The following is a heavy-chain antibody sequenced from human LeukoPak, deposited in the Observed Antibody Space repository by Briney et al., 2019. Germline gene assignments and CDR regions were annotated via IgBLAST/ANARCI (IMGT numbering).Heavy chain of an antibody. J-gene: IGHJ6*02. CDR3: ARGTSYSSSWYCVDYYYYGMDV. D-gene: IGHD6-13*01. V-gene: IGHV1-46*01. CDR2: INPSGGST. CDR1: GYTFTSYY. Sequence: ASVKVSCKASGYTFTSYYMHWVRQAPGQGLEWMGIINPSGGSTSYEQKFQGRVTMTRDTSTSTVYMELSSLRSEDTAVYYCARGTSYSSSWYCVDYYYYGMDVWGQGTTVTVSS.